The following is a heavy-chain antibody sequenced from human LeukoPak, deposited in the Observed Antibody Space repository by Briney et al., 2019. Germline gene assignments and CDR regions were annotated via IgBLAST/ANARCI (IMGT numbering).Heavy chain of an antibody. D-gene: IGHD5-24*01. V-gene: IGHV4-59*01. CDR2: IYYSGST. CDR3: ARGDRDGYISFWFDP. CDR1: GGSISRYY. J-gene: IGHJ5*02. Sequence: PSETLSLTCTVSGGSISRYYWSWIRQPPGKGLEWIGYIYYSGSTNYNPSLKSRVTISVDTSKNQFSLKLSSVTAADTAVYYCARGDRDGYISFWFDPWGQGTLVTVSS.